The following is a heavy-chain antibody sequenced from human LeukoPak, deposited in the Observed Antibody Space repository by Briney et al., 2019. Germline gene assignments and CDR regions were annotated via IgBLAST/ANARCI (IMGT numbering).Heavy chain of an antibody. CDR2: LYMNDNT. CDR3: AKDALSMTQGHFDY. J-gene: IGHJ4*02. D-gene: IGHD3-22*01. Sequence: GSLRLSCVSSGTIVSTNYMSRVRQPPGKGLEPVSILYMNDNTYYADSVKGRFTISRDSSKNTLYLQMSSLRAEDTAVYYCAKDALSMTQGHFDYWGQGTLVTVSS. CDR1: GTIVSTNY. V-gene: IGHV3-53*01.